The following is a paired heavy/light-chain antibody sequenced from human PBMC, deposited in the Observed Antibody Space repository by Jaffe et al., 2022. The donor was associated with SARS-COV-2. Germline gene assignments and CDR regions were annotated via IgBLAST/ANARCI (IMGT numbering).Heavy chain of an antibody. CDR2: ISTSGGYT. Sequence: EVQLLESGGDLVQPGGSLRLSCAASGFTFSSYAMGWVRQAPGKGLEWVSSISTSGGYTYYADSVSGRFTISRDDSKNTLYLQMNSLRAEDTAVYYCAKDRYGNYFDLSDYWGQGTLVTVSS. D-gene: IGHD4-4*01. J-gene: IGHJ4*02. V-gene: IGHV3-23*01. CDR3: AKDRYGNYFDLSDY. CDR1: GFTFSSYA.
Light chain of an antibody. V-gene: IGKV3-15*01. J-gene: IGKJ1*01. CDR3: QQYNNWPPLT. CDR1: QSISSD. Sequence: EIVMTQSPATLSVSPGERATLSCRASQSISSDLGWYQQKPGQAPRLLIYGASIRATGIPARFSGSGSGTEFTLTISSLQSEDFAVYYCQQYNNWPPLTFGQGTNVEIK. CDR2: GAS.